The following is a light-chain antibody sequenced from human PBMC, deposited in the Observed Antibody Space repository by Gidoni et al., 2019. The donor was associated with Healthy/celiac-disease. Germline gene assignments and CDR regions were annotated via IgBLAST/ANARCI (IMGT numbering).Light chain of an antibody. J-gene: IGKJ4*01. CDR1: KSISSY. Sequence: DIQMTQSPSSLPASVGDRVTITCRTSKSISSYLNWYQQKPGKAPKLLIYASSSLQSGVPSRFSGSGSGTDFTLTISRLQPEDFATYYCQQSYSTPLTFGGGTKVEIK. CDR2: ASS. V-gene: IGKV1-39*01. CDR3: QQSYSTPLT.